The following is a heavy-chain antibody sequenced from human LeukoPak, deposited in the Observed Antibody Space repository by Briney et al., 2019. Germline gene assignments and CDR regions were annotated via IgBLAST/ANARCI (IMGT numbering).Heavy chain of an antibody. Sequence: SETLSLTCTVSGGSISSYYWSWIRQPPGKGLEWIGYIYYSGSTNYNPSLKSRVTISVDTSKNQFSLKLSSVTAADTAVYYCAREVDGGNYYYGMDVWGQGTTVTVSS. D-gene: IGHD3-16*01. V-gene: IGHV4-59*01. J-gene: IGHJ6*02. CDR3: AREVDGGNYYYGMDV. CDR2: IYYSGST. CDR1: GGSISSYY.